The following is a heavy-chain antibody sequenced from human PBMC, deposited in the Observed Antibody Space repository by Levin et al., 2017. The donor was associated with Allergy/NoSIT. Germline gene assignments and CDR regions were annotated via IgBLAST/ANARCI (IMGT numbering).Heavy chain of an antibody. CDR1: GFTFSDYT. J-gene: IGHJ3*01. V-gene: IGHV3-23*01. Sequence: GGSLRLSCAASGFTFSDYTMSWVRQAPGKGLEWVSVICGSGGSTYYVDSMKGRFTISRDNSNNTLYLQMNSLRAEDTAVYYCVKGSGGNCYNTFESWGQGTMVTVSS. CDR2: ICGSGGST. CDR3: VKGSGGNCYNTFES. D-gene: IGHD2-21*01.